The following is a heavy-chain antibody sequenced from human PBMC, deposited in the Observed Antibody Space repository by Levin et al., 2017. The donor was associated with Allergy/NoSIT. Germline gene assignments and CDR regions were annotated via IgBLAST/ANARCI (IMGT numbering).Heavy chain of an antibody. D-gene: IGHD2-2*01. CDR1: GGSISSYY. CDR2: IYYSGST. V-gene: IGHV4-59*01. Sequence: PGGSLRLSCTVSGGSISSYYWSWIRQPPGKGLEWIGYIYYSGSTNYNPSLKSRVTISVDTSKNQFSLKLSSVTAADTAVYYCVRMYCSSTSCYAGMGLNWFDPWGQGTLVTVSS. J-gene: IGHJ5*02. CDR3: VRMYCSSTSCYAGMGLNWFDP.